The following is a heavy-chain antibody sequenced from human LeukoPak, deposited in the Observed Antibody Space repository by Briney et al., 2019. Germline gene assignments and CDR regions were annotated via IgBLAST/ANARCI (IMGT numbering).Heavy chain of an antibody. V-gene: IGHV3-15*07. CDR3: ARGSPTVTTSKYYGMDD. J-gene: IGHJ6*02. CDR1: GFTFSNAY. CDR2: IKAKTDGETT. Sequence: PGGSLRLSCAASGFTFSNAYMNWVRQAPGKGLEWVGRIKAKTDGETTEYAAPVKDRFSISRDDSKSMMYLQMNSLRDEDTAVYYCARGSPTVTTSKYYGMDDWGQGTTVTVSS. D-gene: IGHD4-11*01.